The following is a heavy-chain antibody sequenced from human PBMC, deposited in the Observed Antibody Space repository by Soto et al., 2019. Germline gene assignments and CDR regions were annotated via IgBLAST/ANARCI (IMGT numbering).Heavy chain of an antibody. CDR2: MNPNSGNT. Sequence: ASVKVSCKASGYTFTSYDINWVRQATGQGLEWMGWMNPNSGNTGYAQKFQGRVTMTRNTSISTAYMELSSLRSEDTAVYYCARFGITMVRGVIRSYYYYYMDVWGKGTTVTVSS. J-gene: IGHJ6*03. V-gene: IGHV1-8*01. CDR1: GYTFTSYD. D-gene: IGHD3-10*01. CDR3: ARFGITMVRGVIRSYYYYYMDV.